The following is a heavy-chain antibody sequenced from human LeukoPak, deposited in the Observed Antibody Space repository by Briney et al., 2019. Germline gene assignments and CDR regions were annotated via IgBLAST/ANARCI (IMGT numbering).Heavy chain of an antibody. V-gene: IGHV3-23*01. CDR2: ISGSGGST. J-gene: IGHJ4*02. D-gene: IGHD6-13*01. CDR1: GFSFSSYW. CDR3: AKGGQQLAKFDY. Sequence: GGSLRLSCVASGFSFSSYWMHWVRHAPGKGLEWVSAISGSGGSTYYADSVKGRFTIPRDNSKNTLYLQMNSLRVEDTAVYYCAKGGQQLAKFDYWGQGTLVTVSS.